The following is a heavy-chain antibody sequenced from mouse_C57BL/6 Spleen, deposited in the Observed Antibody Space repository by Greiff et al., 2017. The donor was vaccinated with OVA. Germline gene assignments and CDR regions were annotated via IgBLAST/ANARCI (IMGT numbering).Heavy chain of an antibody. CDR1: GFTFSSYA. CDR2: LSSGGDYI. Sequence: EVQRVESGEGLVKPGGSLKLSCAASGFTFSSYAMSWVRQTPEKRLEWVAYLSSGGDYIYYADTVKGRFTISRDNARNTLYLQMSSLKSEDTAMYYCTRDGGIYYDYDGFAYWGQGTLVTVSA. J-gene: IGHJ3*01. V-gene: IGHV5-9-1*02. CDR3: TRDGGIYYDYDGFAY. D-gene: IGHD2-4*01.